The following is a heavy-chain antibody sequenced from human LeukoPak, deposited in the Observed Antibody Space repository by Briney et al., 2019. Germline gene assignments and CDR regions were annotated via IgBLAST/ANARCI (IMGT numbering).Heavy chain of an antibody. D-gene: IGHD3-10*01. CDR1: GFTFNDFA. V-gene: IGHV3-23*01. CDR3: AKDGGSGFGELFKDY. CDR2: INSGGGST. J-gene: IGHJ4*02. Sequence: GGSLRLSCAASGFTFNDFAMTWVRQAPGKGLEWVSSINSGGGSTYYPDSVEGRFTISRDNSKDTLYLQMNSLRVEDTAVYYCAKDGGSGFGELFKDYWGQGTLVTVS.